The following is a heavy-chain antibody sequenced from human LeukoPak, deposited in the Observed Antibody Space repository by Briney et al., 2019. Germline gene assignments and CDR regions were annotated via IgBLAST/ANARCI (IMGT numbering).Heavy chain of an antibody. D-gene: IGHD2-8*01. CDR1: GFTFSDYY. CDR2: ISSSGSTI. J-gene: IGHJ6*03. Sequence: GGSLRLSCAASGFTFSDYYMSWIRQAPGKGLEWVSYISSSGSTIYYAGSVKGRFTISRDNAKNSLYLQMNSLRAEDTAVYYCARCRRYCTNGVCYYPPYYYYYMDVWGKGTTVTVSS. CDR3: ARCRRYCTNGVCYYPPYYYYYMDV. V-gene: IGHV3-11*01.